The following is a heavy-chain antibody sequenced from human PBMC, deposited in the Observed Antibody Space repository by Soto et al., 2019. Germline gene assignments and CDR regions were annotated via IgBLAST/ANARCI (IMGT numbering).Heavy chain of an antibody. CDR1: GYTFTSHD. J-gene: IGHJ4*02. V-gene: IGHV1-3*05. CDR3: ARAIGMVALDY. D-gene: IGHD3-10*01. Sequence: QVQFVQSGAEEREPGASVKVTCKTSGYTFTSHDIHWVRQAPGQWLEWMGLINAGDGYTQYSRTFQDRVTFSRDTSAGTAYMEFSGLTYEDTAVYYCARAIGMVALDYWGQVTLVTVSS. CDR2: INAGDGYT.